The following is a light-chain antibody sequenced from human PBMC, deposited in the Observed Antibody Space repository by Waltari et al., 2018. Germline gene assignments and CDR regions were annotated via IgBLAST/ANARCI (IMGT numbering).Light chain of an antibody. V-gene: IGLV2-11*01. CDR3: CSYAGSYTVV. CDR2: GVP. Sequence: QSALTQPRSVSGSPGQSVTISCTGTRNDLLIYNHVSWYQQHPGQPPKLILYGVPKRPSGAPDRFSASNSGTTASLTISGLQAEDEADYHCCSYAGSYTVVFGGGTKLTVL. CDR1: RNDLLIYNH. J-gene: IGLJ2*01.